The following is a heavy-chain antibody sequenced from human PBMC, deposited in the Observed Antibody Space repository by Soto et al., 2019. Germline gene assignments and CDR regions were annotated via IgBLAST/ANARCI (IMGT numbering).Heavy chain of an antibody. V-gene: IGHV5-51*01. CDR3: ARLRDYESTHYGMDV. D-gene: IGHD3-16*01. CDR1: GYSFTSYW. Sequence: PGASLKISCKGSGYSFTSYWIGWVRQMPGKGLEWMGIIYPGDSDTRYSPSFQGQVTISADKSINTAYLQWSSLKASDTAMYYCARLRDYESTHYGMDVWGQGTAVTVSS. J-gene: IGHJ6*02. CDR2: IYPGDSDT.